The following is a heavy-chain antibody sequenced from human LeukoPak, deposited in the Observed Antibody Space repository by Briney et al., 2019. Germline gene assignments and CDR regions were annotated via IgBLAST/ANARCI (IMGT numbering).Heavy chain of an antibody. Sequence: PGGSLRHTCAASGFTVSSNYMSWVRQAPGKGLEWVSVSYSGGSSYYADSVKGRFTISRDNAKNTPNLQMNSLSAEDTAVYYCARDLGQYYDTSDNWFDPWGQGTLVTVSS. J-gene: IGHJ5*02. CDR1: GFTVSSNY. CDR3: ARDLGQYYDTSDNWFDP. D-gene: IGHD3-22*01. CDR2: SYSGGSS. V-gene: IGHV3-53*01.